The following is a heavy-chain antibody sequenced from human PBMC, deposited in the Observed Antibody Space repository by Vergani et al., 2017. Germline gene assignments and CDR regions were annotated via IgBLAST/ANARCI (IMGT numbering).Heavy chain of an antibody. J-gene: IGHJ4*02. CDR3: ARGVQYYGSGSYLAY. D-gene: IGHD3-10*01. CDR2: INHSGST. Sequence: QVQLQQWGAGLLKPSETLSLTCAVYGGSFSGCYWSWIRQPPGKGLEWIGEINHSGSTNYNPSLKSRVTISVDGSKNQFSLKLSSVTAADTAGYYCARGVQYYGSGSYLAYWGQGTLVTVSS. V-gene: IGHV4-34*01. CDR1: GGSFSGCY.